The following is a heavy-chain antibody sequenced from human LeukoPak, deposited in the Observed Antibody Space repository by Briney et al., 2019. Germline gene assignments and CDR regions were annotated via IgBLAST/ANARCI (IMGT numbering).Heavy chain of an antibody. CDR2: IYYSGST. V-gene: IGHV4-39*01. D-gene: IGHD6-19*01. CDR1: GGSISSSSYY. Sequence: SETLSLTCTVSGGSISSSSYYWGWIRQPPGKGLEWIGSIYYSGSTYYNPSLKSRVTISVDTSKNQFSLKLSSVTAADTAVYYCASQYSSGWYYSWMDNWFDPWGQGTLVTVSS. CDR3: ASQYSSGWYYSWMDNWFDP. J-gene: IGHJ5*02.